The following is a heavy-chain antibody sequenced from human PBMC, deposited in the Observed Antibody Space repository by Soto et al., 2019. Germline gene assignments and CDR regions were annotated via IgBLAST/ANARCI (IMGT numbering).Heavy chain of an antibody. CDR1: GGSISSSSYY. CDR2: IYYSGST. Sequence: SSETLSLTCTVSGGSISSSSYYWGWIRQPPGKGLEWIGSIYYSGSTHYNPSLKSRVTISVDTSKNQFSLKLSSVTAADTAVYYCARSSIAPRLFMYPFDYWGQGTLVTVSS. V-gene: IGHV4-39*01. CDR3: ARSSIAPRLFMYPFDY. D-gene: IGHD6-6*01. J-gene: IGHJ4*02.